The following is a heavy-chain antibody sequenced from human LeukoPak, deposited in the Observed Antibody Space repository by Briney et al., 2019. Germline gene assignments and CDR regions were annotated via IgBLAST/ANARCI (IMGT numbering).Heavy chain of an antibody. D-gene: IGHD5-12*01. CDR1: GLTFSNFA. J-gene: IGHJ4*02. CDR2: ISGSTGYT. V-gene: IGHV3-23*01. CDR3: AKGMSGYDY. Sequence: PGGSLRLSCAASGLTFSNFAMSWVRQAPGKGLEWVSSISGSTGYTYYADSVKGRFTISRDNSKDTLSLQMNSLRAEDTAVYYCAKGMSGYDYWGQGTLVTVSS.